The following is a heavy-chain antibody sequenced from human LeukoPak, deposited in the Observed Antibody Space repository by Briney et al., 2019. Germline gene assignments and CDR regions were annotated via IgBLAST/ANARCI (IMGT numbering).Heavy chain of an antibody. CDR3: ARDADGDAFDI. CDR2: ISGSGGTT. V-gene: IGHV3-23*01. CDR1: GITFSSYA. J-gene: IGHJ3*02. Sequence: GGSLRLSCAASGITFSSYAMTWVRQAPGKGLEWVSGISGSGGTTYYADSVKGRFTISRDNSKNTLYLQMSSLRAEDTAVYYCARDADGDAFDIWGQGTMVTVSS.